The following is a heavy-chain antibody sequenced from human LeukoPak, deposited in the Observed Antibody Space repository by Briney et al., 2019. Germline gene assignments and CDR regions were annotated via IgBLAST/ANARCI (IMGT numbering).Heavy chain of an antibody. V-gene: IGHV3-23*01. Sequence: GGSLRLSCVGSGFTLSSYAMSWVRQAPGKGLEWVSAISGSGGSTYYADSVKGRFTISRDNSKNTLYLQMNSLRAEDTAVYYCAKENFATSVFDYWGQGTLVTVSS. D-gene: IGHD2-15*01. CDR2: ISGSGGST. J-gene: IGHJ4*02. CDR1: GFTLSSYA. CDR3: AKENFATSVFDY.